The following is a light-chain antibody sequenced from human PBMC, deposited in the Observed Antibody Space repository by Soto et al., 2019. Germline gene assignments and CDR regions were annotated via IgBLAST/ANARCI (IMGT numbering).Light chain of an antibody. CDR3: QKYSSVIT. V-gene: IGKV1-27*01. J-gene: IGKJ5*01. CDR2: AAS. Sequence: DIQMTQSPSSLSASVGDRVTITCRASQGISNFLDWYQQKPGKVPKLLISAASTLQSGVPSRFSGSGSGTDFTLTITSLQPEDVANYYCQKYSSVITFGQGTRLEIK. CDR1: QGISNF.